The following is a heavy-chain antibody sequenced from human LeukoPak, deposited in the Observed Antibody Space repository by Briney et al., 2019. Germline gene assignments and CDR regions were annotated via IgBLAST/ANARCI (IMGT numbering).Heavy chain of an antibody. CDR3: ARANPGIAAAGSYYFDY. CDR1: GYSISSGYY. V-gene: IGHV4-38-2*01. J-gene: IGHJ4*02. D-gene: IGHD6-13*01. Sequence: SETLSLTCAVSGYSISSGYYWGWIRQPPGKGLEWIGSTYHSGSTYYNPSLKSRVTISVDTSKNQFSLRLSSVTAADTAVYYCARANPGIAAAGSYYFDYWGQGTLVTVSS. CDR2: TYHSGST.